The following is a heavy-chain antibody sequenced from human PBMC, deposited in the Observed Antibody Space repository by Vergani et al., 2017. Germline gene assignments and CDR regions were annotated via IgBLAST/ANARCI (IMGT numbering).Heavy chain of an antibody. Sequence: EVQLVESGGGLVKPGGSLRLSCAASGFTFSSYSMNWVRQAPGKGLEWVSSISSSSSYIYYADSVKGRFTISRDNAKNSLYLQMNSLRAEDTAVYYCARGWEIFGVVGGLDYWGQGTLVTVSS. V-gene: IGHV3-21*01. CDR2: ISSSSSYI. CDR1: GFTFSSYS. J-gene: IGHJ4*02. D-gene: IGHD3-3*01. CDR3: ARGWEIFGVVGGLDY.